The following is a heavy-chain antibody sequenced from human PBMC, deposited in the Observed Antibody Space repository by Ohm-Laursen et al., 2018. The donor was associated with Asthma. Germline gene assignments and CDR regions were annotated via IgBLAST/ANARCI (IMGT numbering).Heavy chain of an antibody. J-gene: IGHJ5*02. CDR1: WCTSTRYD. CDR2: MPPNSGNT. Sequence: ASVNVSCTASWCTSTRYDIDSVRQATGQWLGWIGLMPPNSGNTGYAQKFQGRVTMTRNTSISTAYMELSSLRSEDTAVYYCARGITIFGVVENWFDPWGQGTLVTVSS. D-gene: IGHD3-3*01. CDR3: ARGITIFGVVENWFDP. V-gene: IGHV1-8*01.